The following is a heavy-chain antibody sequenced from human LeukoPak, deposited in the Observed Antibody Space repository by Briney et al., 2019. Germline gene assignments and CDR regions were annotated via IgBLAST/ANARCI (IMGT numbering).Heavy chain of an antibody. V-gene: IGHV3-30*04. Sequence: GGSLRLSCAASGFTFSSYAMHWVRQAPGKGLEWVAVISYDGSNKYYADSVKGRFTISRDNSKNTLYLQMNSLRAEDTAVYYCAKDYSSGWYRDYFDYWGQGTLVTVSS. D-gene: IGHD6-19*01. CDR2: ISYDGSNK. CDR3: AKDYSSGWYRDYFDY. CDR1: GFTFSSYA. J-gene: IGHJ4*02.